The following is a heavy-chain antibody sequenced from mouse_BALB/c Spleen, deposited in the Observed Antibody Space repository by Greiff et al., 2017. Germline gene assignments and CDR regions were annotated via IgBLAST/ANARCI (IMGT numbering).Heavy chain of an antibody. Sequence: VQLQQSGPELVKPGASVKISCKASGYTFTDYNMHWVKQSHGKSLEWIGYIYPYNGGTGYNQKFKSKATLTVDNSSSTAYMELRSLTSEDSAVYYCARGRGNYGYYYAMDYWGQGTSVTVSS. D-gene: IGHD2-1*01. CDR1: GYTFTDYN. V-gene: IGHV1S29*02. CDR3: ARGRGNYGYYYAMDY. CDR2: IYPYNGGT. J-gene: IGHJ4*01.